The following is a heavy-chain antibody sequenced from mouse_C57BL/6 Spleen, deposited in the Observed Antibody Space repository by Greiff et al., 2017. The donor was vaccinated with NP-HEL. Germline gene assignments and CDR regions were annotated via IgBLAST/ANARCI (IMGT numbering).Heavy chain of an antibody. Sequence: QVQLQQPGAELVRPGSSVKLSCKASGYTFTSYWMHWVKQRPIQGLEWIGNIDPSDSETHYNQKFKDKATLTVDKSSSTAYMQLSSLTSEDSAVYYWASVLYSNYVSDYWGQGTTLTVSS. J-gene: IGHJ2*01. V-gene: IGHV1-52*01. D-gene: IGHD2-5*01. CDR1: GYTFTSYW. CDR3: ASVLYSNYVSDY. CDR2: IDPSDSET.